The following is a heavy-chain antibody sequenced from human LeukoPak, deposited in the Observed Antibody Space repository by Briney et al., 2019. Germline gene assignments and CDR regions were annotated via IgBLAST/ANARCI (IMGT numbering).Heavy chain of an antibody. Sequence: KPGGSLRLSCAASGFTFSSYTMNWVRQAPGKGLEWVSSISSSSSYIYYADSVKGRFTISRDNAKSSLYLQMNSLRAEDTAVYYCASVTPSAAAGADYWGQGTLVTVSS. V-gene: IGHV3-21*01. CDR2: ISSSSSYI. CDR3: ASVTPSAAAGADY. J-gene: IGHJ4*02. D-gene: IGHD6-13*01. CDR1: GFTFSSYT.